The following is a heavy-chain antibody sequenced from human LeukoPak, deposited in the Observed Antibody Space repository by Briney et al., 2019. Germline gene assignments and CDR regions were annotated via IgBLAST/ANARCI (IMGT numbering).Heavy chain of an antibody. CDR3: APYYYDSSGYWHYFDY. J-gene: IGHJ4*02. CDR1: RFTVSINY. CDR2: IYSGGST. D-gene: IGHD3-22*01. Sequence: GGSLRLSCAASRFTVSINYMTWVRQAPGKGLEGVSVIYSGGSTYYADSVKGRFTISRDNSKNTLYLQMNSLRAEDTAVYYRAPYYYDSSGYWHYFDYWGQGTLVTVSS. V-gene: IGHV3-66*02.